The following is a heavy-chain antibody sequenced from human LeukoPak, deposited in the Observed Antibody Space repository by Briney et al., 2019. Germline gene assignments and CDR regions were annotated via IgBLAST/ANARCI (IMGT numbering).Heavy chain of an antibody. CDR3: ARDLPMITFGGVIVMDY. CDR1: GYTFTSYG. V-gene: IGHV1-18*01. CDR2: ISAYNGNT. D-gene: IGHD3-16*02. Sequence: ASVKVFCKASGYTFTSYGISWVRQAPGQGLEWMGWISAYNGNTNYAQKLQGRVTMTTDTSTSTAYMELRSLRSDDTAVYYCARDLPMITFGGVIVMDYWGQGTLVTVSS. J-gene: IGHJ4*02.